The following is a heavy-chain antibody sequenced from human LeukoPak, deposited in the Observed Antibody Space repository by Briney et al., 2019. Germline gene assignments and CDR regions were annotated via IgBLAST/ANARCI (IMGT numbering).Heavy chain of an antibody. D-gene: IGHD3-10*01. CDR1: GFALSSNG. CDR2: MSYDGSQK. CDR3: ARGNVLVWFGELSA. V-gene: IGHV3-30*03. Sequence: GGSLRLSCAASGFALSSNGMHWVCQSPGKGLEWVAVMSYDGSQKYYADSVRGRFTTSRDISKNTLYLHMNSLRVEDTAVYYCARGNVLVWFGELSAWGQGTLVTVSS. J-gene: IGHJ4*02.